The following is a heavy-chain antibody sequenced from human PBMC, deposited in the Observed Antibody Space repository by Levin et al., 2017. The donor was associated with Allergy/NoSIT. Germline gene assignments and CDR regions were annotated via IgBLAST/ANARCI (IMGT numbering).Heavy chain of an antibody. J-gene: IGHJ4*02. CDR1: GFRFGDFS. D-gene: IGHD6-13*01. Sequence: RGSLRLSCAASGFRFGDFSMNWVRQAPGKGLEWVSSISTGSTYIYYADSMKGRFTISRDNAKNSLFLQMNSLRADDTAVYYCVRDAYSSSNFDLWGQGTLVTVSS. CDR2: ISTGSTYI. V-gene: IGHV3-21*01. CDR3: VRDAYSSSNFDL.